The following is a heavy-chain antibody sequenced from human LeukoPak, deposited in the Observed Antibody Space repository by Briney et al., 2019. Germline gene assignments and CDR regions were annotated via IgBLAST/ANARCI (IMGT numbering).Heavy chain of an antibody. CDR1: GYTFTSYA. CDR3: AREAVGGMAPGDY. CDR2: INAGNGNT. D-gene: IGHD5-24*01. J-gene: IGHJ4*02. V-gene: IGHV1-3*01. Sequence: ASVKVSCKASGYTFTSYAMHWVRQAPGQRLEWMGWINAGNGNTKYSQKFQGRVTITRDTSASTVYMELSSLRSEDTAVYSCAREAVGGMAPGDYWGQGTLVTVSS.